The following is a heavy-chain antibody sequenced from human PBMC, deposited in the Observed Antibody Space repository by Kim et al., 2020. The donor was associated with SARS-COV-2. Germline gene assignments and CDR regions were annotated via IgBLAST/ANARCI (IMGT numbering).Heavy chain of an antibody. CDR2: GNT. CDR3: ARGATKIDY. Sequence: GNTKHNPAPQSRVTISVDTSKNQFSLRLSSVTAADTAVYYCARGATKIDYWGQGTLVTVSS. J-gene: IGHJ4*02. V-gene: IGHV4-34*13. D-gene: IGHD5-12*01.